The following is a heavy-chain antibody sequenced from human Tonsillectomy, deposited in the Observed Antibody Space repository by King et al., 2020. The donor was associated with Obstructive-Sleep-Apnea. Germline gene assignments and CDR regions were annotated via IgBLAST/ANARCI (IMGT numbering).Heavy chain of an antibody. CDR1: GFTFSSYA. V-gene: IGHV3-23*04. J-gene: IGHJ4*02. CDR3: ALRFGEPSYFDY. CDR2: ISGSGDIT. Sequence: VQLVESGGGLAQPGGSLRLSCTASGFTFSSYAMSWVRQAPGKGLEWVSGISGSGDITYYVDSVKGRFTISRDNSKNALFLQMNSLRAEDTAIYYCALRFGEPSYFDYWGQGTLVTVSS. D-gene: IGHD3-10*01.